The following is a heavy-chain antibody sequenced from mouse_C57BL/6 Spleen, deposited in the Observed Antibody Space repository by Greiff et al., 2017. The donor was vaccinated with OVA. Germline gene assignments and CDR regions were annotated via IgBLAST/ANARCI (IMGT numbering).Heavy chain of an antibody. J-gene: IGHJ4*01. CDR1: GYAFSSYW. Sequence: QVQLKESGAELVKPGASVKISCKASGYAFSSYWMNWVKQRPGKGLEWIGQIYPGDGDTNYNGKFKGKATLTADKSSSTAYMQLSSLTSEDSAVYFCARGGTVGAMDYWGQGTSVTVSS. CDR2: IYPGDGDT. D-gene: IGHD1-1*01. CDR3: ARGGTVGAMDY. V-gene: IGHV1-80*01.